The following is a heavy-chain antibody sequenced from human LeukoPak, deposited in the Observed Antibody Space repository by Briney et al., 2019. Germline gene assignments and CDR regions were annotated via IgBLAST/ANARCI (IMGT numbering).Heavy chain of an antibody. CDR3: ARSWGLVATCNY. J-gene: IGHJ4*02. Sequence: GASVKVSCKASGYTFTSYGISWVRQAPGQGLEWMGWMNPNSGNTGYAQKFQGRVTMTRNTSISTAYMELSSLRSEDTAVYYCARSWGLVATCNYWGQGTLVTVSS. CDR1: GYTFTSYG. CDR2: MNPNSGNT. D-gene: IGHD5-12*01. V-gene: IGHV1-8*02.